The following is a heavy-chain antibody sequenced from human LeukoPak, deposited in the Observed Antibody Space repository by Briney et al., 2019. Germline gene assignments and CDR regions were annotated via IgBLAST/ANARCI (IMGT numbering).Heavy chain of an antibody. Sequence: ASVTVSCKTSGYSFTDYYMHWVRQAPGHGLEWMGWINPNTDVTNSAQKFQGRDTMTRDTTISTVYMELFRLTSDDTAVYYCARKETGNYFDFWGQGTLVTVST. CDR1: GYSFTDYY. CDR3: ARKETGNYFDF. V-gene: IGHV1-2*02. J-gene: IGHJ4*02. CDR2: INPNTDVT. D-gene: IGHD3-10*01.